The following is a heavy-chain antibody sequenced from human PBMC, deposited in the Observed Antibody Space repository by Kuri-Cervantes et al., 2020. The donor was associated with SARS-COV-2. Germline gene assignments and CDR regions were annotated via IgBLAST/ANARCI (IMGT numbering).Heavy chain of an antibody. J-gene: IGHJ4*02. CDR2: ISGSGDST. V-gene: IGHV3-23*01. Sequence: GGSLRLSCAASGFTFSSFAMNWVRQAPGKGLEWVSLISGSGDSTYYADSVKGRFTISRDNSKNTLYLQMNSLRAEDTAVYYCVKALVSVLVPVDCWGQGTLVTVSS. CDR3: VKALVSVLVPVDC. CDR1: GFTFSSFA. D-gene: IGHD5/OR15-5a*01.